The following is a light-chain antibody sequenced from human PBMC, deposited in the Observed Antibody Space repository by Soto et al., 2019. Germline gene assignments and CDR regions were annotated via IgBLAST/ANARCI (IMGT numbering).Light chain of an antibody. CDR1: QSISKF. CDR2: AVS. V-gene: IGKV1-39*01. J-gene: IGKJ4*02. Sequence: DIQMTQSPSSRSASVGDRVTITCRARQSISKFLNWYQQKRGTAPKVLIYAVSTLQSGVPSRFSGGGSGSYFTLTIIHLQPEEFATYYCQQTYETPLTFGGGTKVE. CDR3: QQTYETPLT.